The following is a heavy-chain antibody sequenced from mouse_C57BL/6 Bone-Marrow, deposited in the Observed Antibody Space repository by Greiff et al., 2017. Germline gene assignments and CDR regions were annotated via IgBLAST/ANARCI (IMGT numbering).Heavy chain of an antibody. CDR2: IDPENGDT. CDR3: TTGERPPSMDY. V-gene: IGHV14-4*01. J-gene: IGHJ4*01. Sequence: VQLQQSGAELVRPGASVKLSCTASGFNIKDDYLHWVKQRPEQGLEWIGWIDPENGDTEYASKFQGKATITADTSSNTAYLQLSSLTSEDTAVYYCTTGERPPSMDYWGQGTSVTVSS. CDR1: GFNIKDDY.